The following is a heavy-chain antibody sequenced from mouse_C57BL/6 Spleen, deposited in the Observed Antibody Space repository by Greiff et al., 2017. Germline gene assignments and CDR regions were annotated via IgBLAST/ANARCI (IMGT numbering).Heavy chain of an antibody. J-gene: IGHJ3*01. Sequence: EVMLVESGGGLVKPGGSLKLSCAASGFTFSDYGLHWVRQAPEQGLEWVAYISSGSSTIYSADTVKGRFTISRVNAKNTLFMQMTSLRSEDTAVYDCARGGQLRLRTPWFAYWGQGTLVTVSA. CDR3: ARGGQLRLRTPWFAY. CDR1: GFTFSDYG. D-gene: IGHD3-2*02. V-gene: IGHV5-17*01. CDR2: ISSGSSTI.